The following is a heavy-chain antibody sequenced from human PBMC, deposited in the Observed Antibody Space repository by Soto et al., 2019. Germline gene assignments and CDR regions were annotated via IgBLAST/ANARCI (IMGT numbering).Heavy chain of an antibody. Sequence: EVQLLESGGGLVQPGGSLRLSCAASGFTFSSYAMSWVRQAPGKGLEWVSAISGSGGSTYYAASVKGRFTISRDNSQNTLYLQMTSLRAEDTAVYYCARGHDILTGSWFDPWGQGTLVTVSS. D-gene: IGHD3-9*01. CDR2: ISGSGGST. V-gene: IGHV3-23*01. J-gene: IGHJ5*02. CDR1: GFTFSSYA. CDR3: ARGHDILTGSWFDP.